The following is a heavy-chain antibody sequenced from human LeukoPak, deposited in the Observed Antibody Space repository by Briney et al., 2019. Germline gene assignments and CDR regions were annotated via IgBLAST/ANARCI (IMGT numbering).Heavy chain of an antibody. J-gene: IGHJ3*02. V-gene: IGHV1-69*13. CDR3: ARDRNSGFSRAFDI. CDR2: IIPIFGTA. Sequence: SVKVSCKASGGTFSSYAISWVRQAPGQGLEWMGGIIPIFGTANYAQKFQGRVTITADESTSTAYMELSSLRSEDTAVYYCARDRNSGFSRAFDIWGQGTMVTVSS. D-gene: IGHD3-10*01. CDR1: GGTFSSYA.